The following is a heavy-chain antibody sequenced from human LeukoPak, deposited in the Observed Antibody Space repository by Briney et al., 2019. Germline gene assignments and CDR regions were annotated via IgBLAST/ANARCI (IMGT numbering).Heavy chain of an antibody. CDR2: INPNSGGT. CDR3: ARRYYYVRSGYYSPPWYYYMDV. J-gene: IGHJ6*03. V-gene: IGHV1-2*02. D-gene: IGHD3-22*01. CDR1: GYTFTGYY. Sequence: ASVKVSCKASGYTFTGYYMHWVRQAPGQGLEWMGWINPNSGGTNYAQKFQGRVTMTRDTSISTAYMELSRLRSDDTAVYYCARRYYYVRSGYYSPPWYYYMDVWGKGTTVTVSS.